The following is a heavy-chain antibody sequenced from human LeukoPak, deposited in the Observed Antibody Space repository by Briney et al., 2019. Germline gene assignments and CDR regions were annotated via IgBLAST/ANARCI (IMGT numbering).Heavy chain of an antibody. J-gene: IGHJ3*02. CDR1: ESSFANYW. CDR3: ARRAVGATGTFDI. D-gene: IGHD1-26*01. CDR2: IYPGDSDT. V-gene: IGHV5-51*01. Sequence: GESLQISCKGSESSFANYWIGWVRQLPGKGLEWMGIIYPGDSDTRYSPSFQGQVTISADKSISTAYLQWSSLKASDTAMYYCARRAVGATGTFDIWGQGTMVTVSS.